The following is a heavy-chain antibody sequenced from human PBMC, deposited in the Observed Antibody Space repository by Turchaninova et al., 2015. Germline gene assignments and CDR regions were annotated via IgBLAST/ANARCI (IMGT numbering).Heavy chain of an antibody. J-gene: IGHJ2*01. CDR3: ARKIIPRGSGTSIYWNFDL. CDR1: GFTFDDFA. CDR2: ISWNSNNI. V-gene: IGHV3-9*01. Sequence: GESGGDLVQPGRSLRLSCAASGFTFDDFAIQWVRQAPGKGLEWVSGISWNSNNIVYADSVRGLFTISRDNAKNSLYLQRSSLRTEDTALYYCARKIIPRGSGTSIYWNFDLGGRGTLVTVSS. D-gene: IGHD3-10*01.